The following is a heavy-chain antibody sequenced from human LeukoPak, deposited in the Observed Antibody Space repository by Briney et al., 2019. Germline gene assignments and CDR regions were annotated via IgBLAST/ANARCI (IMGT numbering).Heavy chain of an antibody. CDR1: GGSISSYY. CDR2: IYYSGST. D-gene: IGHD3-22*01. CDR3: ARALSGTTYYYDSSGYYGYYFDY. V-gene: IGHV4-59*01. J-gene: IGHJ4*02. Sequence: PSETLSLTCTVSGGSISSYYWSWIRQPPGKGLEWIGYIYYSGSTNYNPSLKSRVTISVDTSKNQFSLKLSSVTAADTAVYYSARALSGTTYYYDSSGYYGYYFDYWGQGTLVTVSS.